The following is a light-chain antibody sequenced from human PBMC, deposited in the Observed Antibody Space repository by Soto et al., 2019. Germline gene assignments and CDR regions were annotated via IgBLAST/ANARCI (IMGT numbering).Light chain of an antibody. J-gene: IGKJ4*01. V-gene: IGKV3-11*01. CDR1: QSVSSY. CDR2: DSS. CDR3: QQRSSWPLS. Sequence: EIVLTQFPATLSLSQGEGATLSCRASQSVSSYLAWYQQKRGQAPRLLIYDSSNRATGIPARFSGSGSGTVFSLTISSLEPEDFAVYDGQQRSSWPLSFGGGTKVEIK.